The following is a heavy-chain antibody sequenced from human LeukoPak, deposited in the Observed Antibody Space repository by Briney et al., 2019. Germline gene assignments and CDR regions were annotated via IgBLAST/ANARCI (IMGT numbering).Heavy chain of an antibody. J-gene: IGHJ5*02. CDR2: IYYSGST. Sequence: PSETLSLTCTVSGGSISSYYWSWIRQPPGKGLEWIGYIYYSGSTNYNPSLKSRVTISVDTSKNQFSLELSSVTAADTAVYYCARRTYCSSTSCYARMGDNWFDPWGQGTLVTVSS. V-gene: IGHV4-59*08. CDR1: GGSISSYY. D-gene: IGHD2-2*01. CDR3: ARRTYCSSTSCYARMGDNWFDP.